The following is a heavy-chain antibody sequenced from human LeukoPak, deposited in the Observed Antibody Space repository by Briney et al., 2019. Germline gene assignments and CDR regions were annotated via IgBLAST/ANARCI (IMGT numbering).Heavy chain of an antibody. CDR3: ARYGDEGFDY. CDR2: IIPIFGTA. CDR1: GGTFSSYT. D-gene: IGHD5-24*01. V-gene: IGHV1-69*13. Sequence: ASVKVSCKASGGTFSSYTISWVRQAPGQGLEWMGGIIPIFGTANYAQKFQGRVTITADESTSTAYMELSSLRSEDTAVYYCARYGDEGFDYWGQGTLVTVSS. J-gene: IGHJ4*02.